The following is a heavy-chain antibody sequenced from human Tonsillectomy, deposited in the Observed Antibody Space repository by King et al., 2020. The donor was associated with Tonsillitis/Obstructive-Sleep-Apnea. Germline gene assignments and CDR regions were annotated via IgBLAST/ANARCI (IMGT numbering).Heavy chain of an antibody. CDR1: GGSISSSNYY. D-gene: IGHD2-2*01. Sequence: LQLQESGPGLVKPSETLSLTCTVSGGSISSSNYYWGWIRQPPGKGLEWIGSIYYSGSTYYNPSLKSRVTISVDTSKNQFSLKLSSVTAADTAVYYCAAGEGDVYCSSTSCYIYYYYMDVWGKGTTVTVSS. CDR2: IYYSGST. V-gene: IGHV4-39*01. J-gene: IGHJ6*03. CDR3: AAGEGDVYCSSTSCYIYYYYMDV.